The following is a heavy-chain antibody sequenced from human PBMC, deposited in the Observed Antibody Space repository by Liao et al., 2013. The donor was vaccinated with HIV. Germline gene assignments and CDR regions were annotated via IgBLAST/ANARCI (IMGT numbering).Heavy chain of an antibody. CDR3: ARTLVPEGFWSAYYLPNWFDP. Sequence: LQLHESGPGLVKPSETLSLTCTVSGASISTPSYYWGWIRQPPGKGLEWIGTIYYSGTTYYNPSLKSRVTISIDTSKNQFSLNLRSLTAADTAVFYCARTLVPEGFWSAYYLPNWFDPWGLGTLVTVSS. CDR2: IYYSGTT. V-gene: IGHV4-39*07. J-gene: IGHJ5*02. CDR1: GASISTPSYY. D-gene: IGHD3-3*01.